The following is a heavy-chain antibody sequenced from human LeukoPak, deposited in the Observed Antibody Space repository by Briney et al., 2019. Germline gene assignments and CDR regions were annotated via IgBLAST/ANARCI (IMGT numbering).Heavy chain of an antibody. V-gene: IGHV4-59*01. D-gene: IGHD6-13*01. CDR2: IYYSGST. J-gene: IGHJ4*02. Sequence: SETLSLTCTVAGGSISSYYWSWVRQPPGKGREWIGYIYYSGSTNYNPSLKGRVTISADTSKNQFSLKLSSVTAADTAVYYCAASIAAAVYFDYWGQGTLVTVSS. CDR1: GGSISSYY. CDR3: AASIAAAVYFDY.